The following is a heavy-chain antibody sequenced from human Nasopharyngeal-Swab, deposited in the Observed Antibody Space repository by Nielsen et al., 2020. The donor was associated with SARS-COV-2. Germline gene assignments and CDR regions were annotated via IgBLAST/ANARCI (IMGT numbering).Heavy chain of an antibody. CDR3: ARDPSGYGEIDY. V-gene: IGHV1-3*01. J-gene: IGHJ4*02. CDR2: INAGNGNT. D-gene: IGHD5-12*01. CDR1: GYTFTSYA. Sequence: GGSLRLSCKASGYTFTSYAMHWVRQAPGQRLEWMGWINAGNGNTKYSQKFQGRVTITRDTSASTAYMELSSLRSEDTAVYYCARDPSGYGEIDYWGQGTLVTVSS.